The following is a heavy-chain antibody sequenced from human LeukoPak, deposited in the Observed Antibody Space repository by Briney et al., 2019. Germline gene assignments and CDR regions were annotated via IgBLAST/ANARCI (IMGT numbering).Heavy chain of an antibody. CDR2: IYYSGST. D-gene: IGHD6-19*01. V-gene: IGHV4-61*05. Sequence: PSETLSLTCTVSGGSISSSSYYWGWIRQPPGKGLEWIGYIYYSGSTNYNPSLKSRVTISVDTSKNQFSLKLSSVTAADTAVYYCASLRELKVSGWPPYYYYMDVWGKGTTVTISS. J-gene: IGHJ6*03. CDR1: GGSISSSSYY. CDR3: ASLRELKVSGWPPYYYYMDV.